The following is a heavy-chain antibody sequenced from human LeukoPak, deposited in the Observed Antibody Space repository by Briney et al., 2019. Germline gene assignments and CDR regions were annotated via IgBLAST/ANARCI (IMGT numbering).Heavy chain of an antibody. V-gene: IGHV4-34*01. Sequence: SETPSLTCAVYGGSFSGYYWSWIRQPPGKGLEWIGEINHSGSTNYNPSLKSRVTISVDTSKNQFSLKLSSVTAADTAVYYCARGRCIAARFDYWGQGTLVTVSS. CDR2: INHSGST. CDR3: ARGRCIAARFDY. D-gene: IGHD6-6*01. J-gene: IGHJ4*02. CDR1: GGSFSGYY.